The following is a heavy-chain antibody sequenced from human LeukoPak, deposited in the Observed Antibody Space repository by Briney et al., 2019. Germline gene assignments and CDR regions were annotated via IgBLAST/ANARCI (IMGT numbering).Heavy chain of an antibody. CDR3: ARRSDYYGSGESYYYYGMDV. V-gene: IGHV5-51*01. CDR1: GYSFTSYW. J-gene: IGHJ6*02. CDR2: IYPGDSDT. Sequence: GESLQISCKGSGYSFTSYWIGWVRQMPGKGLEWMGIIYPGDSDTRYSPSFQGQVTISADKPISTAYLQWSSLKASDTAMYYCARRSDYYGSGESYYYYGMDVWGQGTTVTVSS. D-gene: IGHD3-10*01.